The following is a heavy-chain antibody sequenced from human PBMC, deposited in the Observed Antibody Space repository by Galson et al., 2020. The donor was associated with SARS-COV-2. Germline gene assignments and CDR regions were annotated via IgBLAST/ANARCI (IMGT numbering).Heavy chain of an antibody. CDR3: ARAPAGYSSGWYFFERLYYFDY. CDR2: INPNSGGT. CDR1: GYTFTGYY. D-gene: IGHD6-19*01. J-gene: IGHJ4*02. V-gene: IGHV1-2*02. Sequence: ASVKVSCKASGYTFTGYYMHWVRQAPGQGLEWMGWINPNSGGTKYAQKFQGRVTMTRDPSISTAYMELSRLRSDDTAVYYCARAPAGYSSGWYFFERLYYFDYWGQGTLVTVSS.